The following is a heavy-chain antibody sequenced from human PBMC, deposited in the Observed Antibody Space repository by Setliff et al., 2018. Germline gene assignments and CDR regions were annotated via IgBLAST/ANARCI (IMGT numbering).Heavy chain of an antibody. J-gene: IGHJ4*02. D-gene: IGHD4-17*01. Sequence: SLRLSCAASGFTFSRSAIHWVRQASGKGLEWVGRVRSRINNFATAYDASVKGRFIISRDDSKNTAYLQMNSLKTEDTAVYYCASDIHNDYDYFDYWGQGIQVTVSS. CDR2: VRSRINNFAT. V-gene: IGHV3-73*01. CDR3: ASDIHNDYDYFDY. CDR1: GFTFSRSA.